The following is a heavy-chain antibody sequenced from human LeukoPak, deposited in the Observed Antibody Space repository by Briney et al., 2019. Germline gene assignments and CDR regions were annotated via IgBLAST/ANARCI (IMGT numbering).Heavy chain of an antibody. D-gene: IGHD3-9*01. CDR1: GYTFTGYY. CDR3: ARAGGDDRAYDIGVFDY. V-gene: IGHV1-2*02. Sequence: ASVKVSCKASGYTFTGYYMHWVRQAPGQGLEWMGWINPNSGGTNYAQKFQGRVTMTRDTSISTAYMELSRLRSDDTAVYYCARAGGDDRAYDIGVFDYWGQGTLVTVSS. CDR2: INPNSGGT. J-gene: IGHJ4*02.